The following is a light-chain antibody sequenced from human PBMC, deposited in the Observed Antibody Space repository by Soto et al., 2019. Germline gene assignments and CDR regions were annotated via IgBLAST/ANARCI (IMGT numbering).Light chain of an antibody. CDR1: QSVGSY. J-gene: IGKJ5*01. Sequence: EILLTPSPATLSLFPGDTATLSCRASQSVGSYLAWYQQRPGQAPRLLIYDASTRATGVPARFSGSGSGTDFTLTISSLEPEDFAVYYCQQRTNWPPSITFGQGTRLEIK. CDR3: QQRTNWPPSIT. CDR2: DAS. V-gene: IGKV3-11*01.